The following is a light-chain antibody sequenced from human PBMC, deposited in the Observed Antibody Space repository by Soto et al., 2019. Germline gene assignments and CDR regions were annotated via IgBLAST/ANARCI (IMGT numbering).Light chain of an antibody. Sequence: EIVLTQSPGTLSLSPGERATLSCRASQSISASYLAWFQQKPGQAPRLLVYGASSRATGIPDRFSGSASGTDFTLTISRLEPEDFAVYYCQQYGYSLPYTFGQGTKLEIK. J-gene: IGKJ2*01. V-gene: IGKV3-20*01. CDR1: QSISASY. CDR3: QQYGYSLPYT. CDR2: GAS.